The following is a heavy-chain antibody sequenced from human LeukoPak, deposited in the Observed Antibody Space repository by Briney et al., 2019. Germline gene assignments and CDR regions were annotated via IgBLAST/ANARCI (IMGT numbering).Heavy chain of an antibody. D-gene: IGHD2-15*01. V-gene: IGHV3-48*03. CDR3: ASGRYCSGGSCYDAFDI. CDR1: GFTFSSYE. CDR2: ISSSGSTK. J-gene: IGHJ3*02. Sequence: GGSLRLSCAASGFTFSSYEMNWVRQAPGKGLEWVSCISSSGSTKYYADSVKGRFTISRDNAKNSLYLQMNSLRAEDTAVYYCASGRYCSGGSCYDAFDIWGQGTMVTVSS.